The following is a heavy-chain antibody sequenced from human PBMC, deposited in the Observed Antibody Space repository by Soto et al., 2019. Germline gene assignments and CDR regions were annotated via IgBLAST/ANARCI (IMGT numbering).Heavy chain of an antibody. CDR1: GYTFTSYG. J-gene: IGHJ4*02. D-gene: IGHD5-12*01. V-gene: IGHV1-18*01. CDR2: ISAYNGNT. Sequence: QVQLVQSGAEVKKPGASVKVSCKASGYTFTSYGIIWVRQAPGQGLEWMGWISAYNGNTNYAQKLQGRVTMTTDTSTSTAYMELRSLRSDDTAVYYCARDSLGWLHPVRTIDYWGQGTLVTVSS. CDR3: ARDSLGWLHPVRTIDY.